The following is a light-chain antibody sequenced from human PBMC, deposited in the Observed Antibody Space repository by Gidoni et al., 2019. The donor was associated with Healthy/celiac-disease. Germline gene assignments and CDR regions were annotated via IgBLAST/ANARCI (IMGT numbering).Light chain of an antibody. Sequence: QSALTQPASVSGSPGQSITISCPGTSSDVGSYNLFSWYQQHPGKAPKLMSYEGSKRPSGVSNRSSGSKSGNTASLTISGLQAEDEADYYCCSYAGSSTYVFGTGTKVTVL. CDR1: SSDVGSYNL. CDR2: EGS. J-gene: IGLJ1*01. V-gene: IGLV2-23*01. CDR3: CSYAGSSTYV.